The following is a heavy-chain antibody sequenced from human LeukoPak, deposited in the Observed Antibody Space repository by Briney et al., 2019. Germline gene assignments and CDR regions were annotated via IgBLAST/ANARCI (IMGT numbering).Heavy chain of an antibody. Sequence: ASVKVSCKASGYTFTSYYMHWVRQAPGQGLEWMGIINPSGGSTSYAQKFQGRVTMTRDTSTSTVYMELSSLRSEDTAAYYCARVPVRYYDFWCGYFDYWGQGTLVTVSS. CDR1: GYTFTSYY. V-gene: IGHV1-46*01. CDR3: ARVPVRYYDFWCGYFDY. CDR2: INPSGGST. D-gene: IGHD3-3*01. J-gene: IGHJ4*02.